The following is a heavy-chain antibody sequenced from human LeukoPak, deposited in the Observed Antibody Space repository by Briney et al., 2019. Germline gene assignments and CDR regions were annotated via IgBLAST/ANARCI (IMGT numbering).Heavy chain of an antibody. V-gene: IGHV3-23*03. D-gene: IGHD6-19*01. CDR2: IYTAGNT. CDR3: AKDSSGWPNINWFDP. Sequence: PGGSLRLSCAASGFTFSSYAMSWVRQAPGKGLEWVSVIYTAGNTYYTDSVKGRFAISRNNSKNTVFLQMNSLRAEDTAVYYCAKDSSGWPNINWFDPWGQGTLVTVSS. CDR1: GFTFSSYA. J-gene: IGHJ5*02.